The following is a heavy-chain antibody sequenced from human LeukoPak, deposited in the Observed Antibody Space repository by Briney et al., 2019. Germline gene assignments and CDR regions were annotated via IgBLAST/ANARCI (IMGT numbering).Heavy chain of an antibody. CDR1: GASIGTGSYF. CDR2: IYYRGSS. D-gene: IGHD1-14*01. J-gene: IGHJ3*02. Sequence: SETLSLTCTVPGASIGTGSYFWGWIRQPPGKGLEWIGSIYYRGSSYYNPSLKSRVTISVDTSKNQFSLKLSSVTAADTAVYYCARGDEPRSGAFDIWGQGTMVTVSS. V-gene: IGHV4-39*07. CDR3: ARGDEPRSGAFDI.